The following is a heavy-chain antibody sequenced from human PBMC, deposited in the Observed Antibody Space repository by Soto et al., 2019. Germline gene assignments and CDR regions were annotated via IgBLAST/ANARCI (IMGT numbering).Heavy chain of an antibody. CDR2: INAGNGNT. D-gene: IGHD4-17*01. CDR3: ARAGGSDYPLDY. V-gene: IGHV1-3*01. J-gene: IGHJ4*02. Sequence: QVQLVQSGAEVKKPGASVKVSCKASGYTFTSYAMHWVRQAPGQRLEWMGWINAGNGNTKYSQKFQGRVTITRDTSASTAYMDLSSLRSEDTAVYYCARAGGSDYPLDYWGQGTLVTVSS. CDR1: GYTFTSYA.